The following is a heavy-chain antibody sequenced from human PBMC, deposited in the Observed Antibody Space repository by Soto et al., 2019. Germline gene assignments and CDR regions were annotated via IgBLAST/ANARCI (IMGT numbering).Heavy chain of an antibody. CDR1: GYTFTSYA. CDR3: ARLGYCSGGSCYPLDCYYGMDV. V-gene: IGHV1-3*01. Sequence: ASVKVSCKASGYTFTSYAMHWVRQVPGQRLEWMGWINAGNGNTKYSQKFQGRVTITRDTSASTAYMELSSLRSEDTAVYYCARLGYCSGGSCYPLDCYYGMDVWGQGTTVTVSS. D-gene: IGHD2-15*01. J-gene: IGHJ6*02. CDR2: INAGNGNT.